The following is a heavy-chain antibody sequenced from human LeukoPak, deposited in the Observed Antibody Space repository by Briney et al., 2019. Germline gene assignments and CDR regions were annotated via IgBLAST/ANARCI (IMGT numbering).Heavy chain of an antibody. Sequence: PSQTLSLTCTVSGGSISSGDYYWSWIRQPPGKGLEWIGYIYFSGSPYYNPSLKSRVTISVDTSKNQFSLKLSSVTAADTAVYYCARESRFLEWSADYWGQRTLVTVSS. CDR2: IYFSGSP. V-gene: IGHV4-30-4*08. J-gene: IGHJ4*02. D-gene: IGHD3-3*01. CDR3: ARESRFLEWSADY. CDR1: GGSISSGDYY.